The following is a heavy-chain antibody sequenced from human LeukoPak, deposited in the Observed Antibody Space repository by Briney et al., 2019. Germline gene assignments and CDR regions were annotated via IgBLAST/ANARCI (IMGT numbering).Heavy chain of an antibody. D-gene: IGHD5-18*01. CDR2: IYYSGST. V-gene: IGHV4-39*01. J-gene: IGHJ4*02. Sequence: SETLSLTCTVSGGSISSSSYYWGWIRQPPGKGLEWIGSIYYSGSTYYNPSLKSRVTISVDTSKNQFFLKLSSVTAADTAVYYCARRRGYSYAYFDYWGQGTLVTVSS. CDR3: ARRRGYSYAYFDY. CDR1: GGSISSSSYY.